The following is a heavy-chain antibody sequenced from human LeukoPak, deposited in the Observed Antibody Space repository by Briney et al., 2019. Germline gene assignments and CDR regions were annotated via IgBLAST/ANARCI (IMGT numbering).Heavy chain of an antibody. V-gene: IGHV3-23*01. CDR1: GFTFSSYA. J-gene: IGHJ4*02. CDR3: AKGGKWDVTPFDY. D-gene: IGHD1-26*01. Sequence: GGSLRLSCAASGFTFSSYAMSWVRQAPGKGLEWVSAISGSGGSTYYADSVKGRFTISRDNPKNTLYLQVNSLRAEDTAVYYCAKGGKWDVTPFDYWGQGTLVTVSS. CDR2: ISGSGGST.